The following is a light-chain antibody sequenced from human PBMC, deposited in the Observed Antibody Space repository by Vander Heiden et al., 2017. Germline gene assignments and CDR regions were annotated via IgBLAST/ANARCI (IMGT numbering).Light chain of an antibody. Sequence: DIQMNPSPSTLSASVGDRVTITCQASQSSSIWWYWYQQKPGKAPKLLSYDASNLERGVPSRVSGSGSGTDFTLTISSLQPDDMATYYCQQYENHSLTFGGGTKVEIK. CDR1: QSSSIW. J-gene: IGKJ4*01. CDR2: DAS. V-gene: IGKV1-5*01. CDR3: QQYENHSLT.